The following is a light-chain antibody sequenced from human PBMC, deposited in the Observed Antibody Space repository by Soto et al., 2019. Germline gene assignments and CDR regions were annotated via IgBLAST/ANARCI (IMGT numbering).Light chain of an antibody. CDR2: EVT. Sequence: QSALTQPPSASGSLGQSVTISCTGTSSDVGGNNYVSWHQQHPGKAPKVMIYEVTKRPPGVTDRFSGSKSGNTASRTVSGLQAEDEADYYCSSFAGGGNPVLLGGGTKLTVL. V-gene: IGLV2-8*01. J-gene: IGLJ2*01. CDR1: SSDVGGNNY. CDR3: SSFAGGGNPVL.